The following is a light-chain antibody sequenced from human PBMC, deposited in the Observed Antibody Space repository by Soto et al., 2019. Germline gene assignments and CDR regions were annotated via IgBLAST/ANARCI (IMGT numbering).Light chain of an antibody. V-gene: IGKV3D-15*01. CDR3: QQYRNSPLT. CDR2: GAS. CDR1: QSVSSN. Sequence: EILLTQSPGTLSLSPGERATLSCRASQSVSSNLAWHQQRPGQAPRLLIYGASTRDTGVPARFSGGGSGTEFTLTIDRLQSDDFAVYLCQQYRNSPLTFGGGTKVDIK. J-gene: IGKJ4*01.